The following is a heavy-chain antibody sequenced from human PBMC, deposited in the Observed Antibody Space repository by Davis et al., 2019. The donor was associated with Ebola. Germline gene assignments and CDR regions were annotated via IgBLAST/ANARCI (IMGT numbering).Heavy chain of an antibody. V-gene: IGHV3-33*06. CDR1: GFTFSSYG. D-gene: IGHD3-22*01. CDR3: AKDLGIPYDSSGYYYYYYGMDV. Sequence: GESLKISCAASGFTFSSYGMHWVRQAPGKGLEWVAVIWYDGSNKYYADSVKGRFTISRDNSKNTLYLQMNSLRAEDTAVYYCAKDLGIPYDSSGYYYYYYGMDVWGQGTTVTVSS. J-gene: IGHJ6*02. CDR2: IWYDGSNK.